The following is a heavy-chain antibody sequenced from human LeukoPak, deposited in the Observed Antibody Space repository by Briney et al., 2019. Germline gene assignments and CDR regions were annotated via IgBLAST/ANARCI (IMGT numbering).Heavy chain of an antibody. CDR3: AKDSGELLYGDAFDI. CDR2: MSYDGRTK. J-gene: IGHJ3*02. V-gene: IGHV3-30*18. Sequence: GGSLRLSCAASGFIFSTYGMHWVRQAPGKGLEWVAVMSYDGRTKYYADSVKGRFAISRDNSKNMLYLQMNSLRAEDTAVYYCAKDSGELLYGDAFDIWGQGTRVAVSS. CDR1: GFIFSTYG. D-gene: IGHD3-10*01.